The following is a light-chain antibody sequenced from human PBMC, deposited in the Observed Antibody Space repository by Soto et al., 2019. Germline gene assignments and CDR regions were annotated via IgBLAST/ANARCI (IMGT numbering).Light chain of an antibody. Sequence: QMSQSPSTLSASVGDRVTITCRASQSISNWLAWYQQKPGKAPNLLIYDASILQGGVPSRFSGSGSGTDFTLTINSLQPEDLATYYCQQLNSYPITFGQGTRLE. CDR2: DAS. CDR1: QSISNW. J-gene: IGKJ5*01. V-gene: IGKV1-5*01. CDR3: QQLNSYPIT.